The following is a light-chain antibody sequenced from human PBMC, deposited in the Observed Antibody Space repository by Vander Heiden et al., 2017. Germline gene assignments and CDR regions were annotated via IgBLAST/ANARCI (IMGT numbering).Light chain of an antibody. CDR3: LQYYAYPQT. J-gene: IGKJ1*01. CDR1: QSNNTY. V-gene: IGKV1-8*01. CDR2: SAS. Sequence: IRMTHFPSSPSASTEDRVAITCRDSQSNNTYLAWYQEKAGKAPKLLIYSASTLQSGVPERFSGSGSGTDFTLTISRLQSEDSATYFCLQYYAYPQTFGQGTKVEI.